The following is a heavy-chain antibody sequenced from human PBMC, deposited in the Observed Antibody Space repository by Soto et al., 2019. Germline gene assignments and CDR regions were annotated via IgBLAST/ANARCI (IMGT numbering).Heavy chain of an antibody. Sequence: SETLSLTCTVSGGSVSSGSYYLSWIRQPPGKGLEWIGYIYYSGGTYYNPSLKSRVTISVDTSKNQFSLKLSSVTAADTAVYYCARFDRGNYYGMDVWGQGTTVTVSS. J-gene: IGHJ6*02. V-gene: IGHV4-30-4*08. CDR1: GGSVSSGSYY. D-gene: IGHD3-10*01. CDR2: IYYSGGT. CDR3: ARFDRGNYYGMDV.